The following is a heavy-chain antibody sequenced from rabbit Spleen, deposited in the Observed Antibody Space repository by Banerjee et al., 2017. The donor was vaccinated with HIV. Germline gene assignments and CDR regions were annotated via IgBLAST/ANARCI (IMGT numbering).Heavy chain of an antibody. D-gene: IGHD1-1*01. CDR1: GFSFTDKDV. CDR3: ARDLPDIIGWNLGF. Sequence: QEQLEESGGGLVKPEGSLTLTCKASGFSFTDKDVMCWVRQAPGKGLEWIGCINTITGKAVYATWAKGRFTISRASSTTVFLQMTSLTAADTATYFCARDLPDIIGWNLGFWGPGTLVTVS. CDR2: INTITGKA. V-gene: IGHV1S45*01. J-gene: IGHJ3*01.